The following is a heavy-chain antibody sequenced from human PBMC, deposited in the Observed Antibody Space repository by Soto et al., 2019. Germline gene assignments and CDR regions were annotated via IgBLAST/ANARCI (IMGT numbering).Heavy chain of an antibody. Sequence: SVKVSCKASGGTFSNYGISWVRQAPGQGLEWMGGIIPIFGTANYAQKFQGRVTIIADESTSTAYMELSSLRSEDTAVYYCARDDSSGYLYGMDVWGQGTPVTVSS. CDR1: GGTFSNYG. CDR2: IIPIFGTA. CDR3: ARDDSSGYLYGMDV. D-gene: IGHD3-22*01. J-gene: IGHJ6*02. V-gene: IGHV1-69*13.